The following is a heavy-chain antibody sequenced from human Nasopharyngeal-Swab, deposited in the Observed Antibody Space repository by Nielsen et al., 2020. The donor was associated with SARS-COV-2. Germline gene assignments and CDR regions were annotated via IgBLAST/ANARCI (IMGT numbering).Heavy chain of an antibody. J-gene: IGHJ4*02. Sequence: SETLSLTCAVYGGSFSGYYWSWIRQPPGKGLEWIGEINHSGRTNYNPSLESRVTTSVDTSKNQFSLKLSSVTAADTAVYYCARIAGTFAFVDYWGQGTLVTVSS. CDR3: ARIAGTFAFVDY. CDR2: INHSGRT. CDR1: GGSFSGYY. D-gene: IGHD6-13*01. V-gene: IGHV4-34*01.